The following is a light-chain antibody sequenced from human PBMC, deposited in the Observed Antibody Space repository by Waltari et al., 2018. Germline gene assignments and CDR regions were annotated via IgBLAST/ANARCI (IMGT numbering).Light chain of an antibody. Sequence: DIVLTRSPATLSLSPGERATLSCWASQSVSNYLAWYQQKPGQAPRLLIYDTSNRATGIPARFSGSGFGTDFTLTITSLEPEDFAVYYCQQRRTWPLTFGGGTKVEIK. CDR2: DTS. V-gene: IGKV3-11*01. CDR1: QSVSNY. CDR3: QQRRTWPLT. J-gene: IGKJ4*01.